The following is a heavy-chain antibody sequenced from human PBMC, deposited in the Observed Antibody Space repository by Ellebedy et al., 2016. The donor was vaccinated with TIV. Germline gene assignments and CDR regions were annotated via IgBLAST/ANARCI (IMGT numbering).Heavy chain of an antibody. V-gene: IGHV3-23*01. CDR1: GFTFNSYA. CDR3: TRPDGLLVFDY. CDR2: ISNTGTRT. J-gene: IGHJ4*02. Sequence: GESLKISCAASGFTFNSYAMSWVRQAPGKGLEWVSSISNTGTRTYYADSVEGRFIISRDNSKKTLYLQMNRLKTEDTAVYYCTRPDGLLVFDYWGQGTLVTVSS. D-gene: IGHD2-21*02.